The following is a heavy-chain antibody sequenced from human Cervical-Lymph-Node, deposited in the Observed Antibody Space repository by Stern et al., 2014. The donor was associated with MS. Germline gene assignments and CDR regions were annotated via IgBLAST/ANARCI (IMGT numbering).Heavy chain of an antibody. CDR1: GFTFSSYA. CDR2: ISGSGGST. Sequence: EVQLLESGGGLVQPGGSLRLSCAASGFTFSSYAMSWVRQAPGKGLEWVSAISGSGGSTYYAASVKGRFTISRDNSKNTLYLQMNSLRAEDTAVYYCAKNPEPYYDFWSGRNWFDPWGQGTLVTVSS. J-gene: IGHJ5*02. V-gene: IGHV3-23*01. CDR3: AKNPEPYYDFWSGRNWFDP. D-gene: IGHD3-3*01.